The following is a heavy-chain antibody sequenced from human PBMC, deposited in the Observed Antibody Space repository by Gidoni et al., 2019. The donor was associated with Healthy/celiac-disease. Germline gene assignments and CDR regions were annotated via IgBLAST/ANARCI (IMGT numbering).Heavy chain of an antibody. Sequence: QAQLVQSGAAVQKPGGSVKVYCKASGYTFASYYRHWVRQAPGQGHEWMGWINPNSGATNYAQKVQGRVTMTRDTSISTAYMELSRLRSDDTAVYYCARVSCSSTSCGAYFDYWGQGTLVTVSS. V-gene: IGHV1-2*02. CDR2: INPNSGAT. CDR3: ARVSCSSTSCGAYFDY. CDR1: GYTFASYY. J-gene: IGHJ4*02. D-gene: IGHD2-2*01.